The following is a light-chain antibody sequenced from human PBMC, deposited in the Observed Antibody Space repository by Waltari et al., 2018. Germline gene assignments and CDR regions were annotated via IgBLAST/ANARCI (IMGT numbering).Light chain of an antibody. J-gene: IGKJ3*01. CDR1: QSVSSN. CDR2: GAS. V-gene: IGKV3-15*01. Sequence: EIVMTQSPATLSVSPGERDTLSCRASQSVSSNLAWYQQKPGQAPRLLIYGASTRATGIPARFSGSGSGTEFTLTISSLQSEDFAVYYCQQYNNWPPIFTFGPGTKVDIK. CDR3: QQYNNWPPIFT.